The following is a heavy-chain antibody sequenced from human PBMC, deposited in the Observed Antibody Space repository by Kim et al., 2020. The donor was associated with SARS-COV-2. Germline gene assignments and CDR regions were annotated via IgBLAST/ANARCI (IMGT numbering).Heavy chain of an antibody. CDR3: ARGGYSGSYFNWFDP. D-gene: IGHD1-26*01. V-gene: IGHV1-69*04. CDR1: GGTFSSYA. CDR2: IIPILGIA. Sequence: SVKVSCKASGGTFSSYAISWVRQAPGQGLEWMGRIIPILGIANYAQKFQGRVTITADKSTSTAYMELSSLRSEDTAVYYCARGGYSGSYFNWFDPWGQGTLVTVSS. J-gene: IGHJ5*02.